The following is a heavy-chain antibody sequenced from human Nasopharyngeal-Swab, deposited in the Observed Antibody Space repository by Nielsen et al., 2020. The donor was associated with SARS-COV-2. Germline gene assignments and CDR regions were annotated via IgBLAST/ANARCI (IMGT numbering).Heavy chain of an antibody. V-gene: IGHV3-66*04. D-gene: IGHD3-10*01. Sequence: ESLKISCAASGFTVSSNYMSWVRQAPGKGLEWVSVIYSGGSTYYADSVKGRFTISRDNSKNTLYLQMNSLRAEDTAVYYCAKHGLLWFGELSRWFDPWGQGTLVTVSS. CDR2: IYSGGST. CDR1: GFTVSSNY. J-gene: IGHJ5*02. CDR3: AKHGLLWFGELSRWFDP.